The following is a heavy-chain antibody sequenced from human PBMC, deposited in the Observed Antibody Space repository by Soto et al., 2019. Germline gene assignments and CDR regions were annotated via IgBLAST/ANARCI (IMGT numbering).Heavy chain of an antibody. CDR3: ARLSGKPIPSYYYGLDV. D-gene: IGHD5-12*01. V-gene: IGHV5-51*01. J-gene: IGHJ6*02. CDR1: GFSVTRYW. Sequence: PXESPYISSRGSGFSVTRYWIDLVRQMPGKGLEGVGIIYPGDSDTRYSPSFQGQVTTSADKSISTAYLQWSSLKASDTARYYCARLSGKPIPSYYYGLDVWGQGTTATVSS. CDR2: IYPGDSDT.